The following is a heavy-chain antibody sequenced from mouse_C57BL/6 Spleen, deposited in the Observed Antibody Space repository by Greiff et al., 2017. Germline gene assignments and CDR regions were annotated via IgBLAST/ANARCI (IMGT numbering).Heavy chain of an antibody. V-gene: IGHV3-6*01. Sequence: EVQLQQSGPGLVKPSPSLSLTCSVTGYSITSGYYWNWIRQFPGNKLEWRGYISYDGSNNYNPSLKNRISITRDTSKNQFFLKLNSVTTEDTATYYCATSSSYDYAMDYWGQGTSVTVSS. D-gene: IGHD1-1*01. CDR2: ISYDGSN. CDR3: ATSSSYDYAMDY. CDR1: GYSITSGYY. J-gene: IGHJ4*01.